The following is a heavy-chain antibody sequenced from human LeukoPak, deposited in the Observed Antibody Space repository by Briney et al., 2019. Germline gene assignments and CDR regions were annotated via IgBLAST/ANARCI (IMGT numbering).Heavy chain of an antibody. V-gene: IGHV3-7*01. Sequence: GGSLRLSCAPSGFTFSTYWMPWVRQAPGKGLEGVANINQDGSEEYYVDSVKGRFNISKDNAKNSLYLQMNSLRVEDTAVYYCARHIDWKFDYWGQGTLVTVSS. CDR1: GFTFSTYW. J-gene: IGHJ4*02. CDR3: ARHIDWKFDY. CDR2: INQDGSEE. D-gene: IGHD1-1*01.